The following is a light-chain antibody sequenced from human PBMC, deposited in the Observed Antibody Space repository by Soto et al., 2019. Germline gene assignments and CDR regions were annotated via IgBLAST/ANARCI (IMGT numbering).Light chain of an antibody. CDR2: GAS. Sequence: EIVLTQSPGTLSLSPGERATLSCRASQSVSSTYLAWYQQNPGQAPELLIYGASSRATGIPDRFSGSGSGTDFTLTISRLEPEDFALYFCQQYGSSSYTFGQGAKLEIK. V-gene: IGKV3-20*01. CDR1: QSVSSTY. J-gene: IGKJ2*01. CDR3: QQYGSSSYT.